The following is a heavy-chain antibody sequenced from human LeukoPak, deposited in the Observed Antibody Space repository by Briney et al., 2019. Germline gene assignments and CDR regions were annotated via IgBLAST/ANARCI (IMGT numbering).Heavy chain of an antibody. J-gene: IGHJ6*02. D-gene: IGHD3-22*01. V-gene: IGHV1-18*04. CDR3: ARDVSYYYDSSGSYGMDV. Sequence: ASVKVSCKASGYTFTGYYMHWVRQAPGQGLEWMGWISAYNGNTNYAQKLQGRVTMTTDTSTSTAYMELRSLRSDDTAVYYCARDVSYYYDSSGSYGMDVWGQGTTVTVSS. CDR2: ISAYNGNT. CDR1: GYTFTGYY.